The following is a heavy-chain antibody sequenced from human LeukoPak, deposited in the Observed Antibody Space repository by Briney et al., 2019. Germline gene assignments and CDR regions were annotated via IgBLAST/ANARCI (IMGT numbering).Heavy chain of an antibody. V-gene: IGHV3-23*01. CDR1: GFTFSNYA. CDR2: MSGSGGST. D-gene: IGHD6-19*01. Sequence: GESLKISCAASGFTFSNYAMSWVRQAPGKGLEWVSSMSGSGGSTYYADSVKGRFTISRDNSKNTLYLQMNNLRAEDTALYYCAKNQGQWLVPVDYWGQGTLVTVSS. J-gene: IGHJ4*02. CDR3: AKNQGQWLVPVDY.